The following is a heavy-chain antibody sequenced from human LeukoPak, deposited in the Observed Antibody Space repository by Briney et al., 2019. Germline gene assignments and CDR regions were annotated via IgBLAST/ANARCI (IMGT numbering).Heavy chain of an antibody. D-gene: IGHD6-19*01. CDR3: AKDIRAVAGTFQH. CDR1: GFTFNDYA. V-gene: IGHV3-9*01. J-gene: IGHJ1*01. CDR2: ISWNSGSI. Sequence: PGGSLRLSCAASGFTFNDYAMHWVRQAPGKGLEWVSGISWNSGSIGYADSVKGRFTISRDNAKNSLYLQMNSLRAEDTALYYCAKDIRAVAGTFQHWGQGTLVTVSS.